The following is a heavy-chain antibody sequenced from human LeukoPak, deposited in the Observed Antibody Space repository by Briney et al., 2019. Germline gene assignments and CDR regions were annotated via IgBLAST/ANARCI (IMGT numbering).Heavy chain of an antibody. D-gene: IGHD3-10*01. J-gene: IGHJ6*03. CDR2: INPNSGGT. V-gene: IGHV1-2*02. CDR1: GYTFTGYY. CDR3: ARGITMVRGVISVDYYYYYMDV. Sequence: ASVKVSCKASGYTFTGYYMHWVRQAPGQGLEWMGWINPNSGGTNYAQKFQGRVTMTRDTSISTAYMELSRLRSDDTAVYYCARGITMVRGVISVDYYYYYMDVWGKGTTVTVSS.